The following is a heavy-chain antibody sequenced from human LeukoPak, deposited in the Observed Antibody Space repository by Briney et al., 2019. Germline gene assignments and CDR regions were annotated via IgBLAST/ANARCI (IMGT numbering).Heavy chain of an antibody. Sequence: GGSLRLSCAASGFTFSNAWMSWVRQAPGKGLEWVGRIKSKTDGGTTDYAAPVKGRFTISRDDSKNTLYLQMNSLKTEDTAVYYCARLLSGSHSNYWGQGTLVTVSS. J-gene: IGHJ4*02. CDR2: IKSKTDGGTT. D-gene: IGHD1-26*01. V-gene: IGHV3-15*01. CDR1: GFTFSNAW. CDR3: ARLLSGSHSNY.